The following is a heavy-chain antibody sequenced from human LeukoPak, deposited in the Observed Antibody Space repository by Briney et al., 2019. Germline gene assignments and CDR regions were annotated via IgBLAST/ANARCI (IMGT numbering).Heavy chain of an antibody. Sequence: PSETLSLTCTVSGGSISSYYWSWTRQPAGKGLEWIGRIYTSGSTNYNPSPKSRVTMSVDTSKNQFSLKLSSVTAADTAVYYCARDRYDSSGYYSVDYWGQGTLVTVSS. J-gene: IGHJ4*02. CDR1: GGSISSYY. V-gene: IGHV4-4*07. CDR3: ARDRYDSSGYYSVDY. D-gene: IGHD3-22*01. CDR2: IYTSGST.